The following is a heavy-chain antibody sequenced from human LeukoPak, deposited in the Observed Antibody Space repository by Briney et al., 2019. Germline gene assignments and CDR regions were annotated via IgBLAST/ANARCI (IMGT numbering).Heavy chain of an antibody. CDR2: IYYSGST. J-gene: IGHJ3*02. CDR1: GGSISSYY. V-gene: IGHV4-59*08. CDR3: ATYCSSTSCPHRRAFDI. D-gene: IGHD2-2*01. Sequence: PSETLSLTCTVSGGSISSYYWSWIRQPPGKELEWIGYIYYSGSTNYNPSLKSRVTISVDTSKNQFSLKLNSVTAADTAVYYCATYCSSTSCPHRRAFDIWGQGTMVTVSS.